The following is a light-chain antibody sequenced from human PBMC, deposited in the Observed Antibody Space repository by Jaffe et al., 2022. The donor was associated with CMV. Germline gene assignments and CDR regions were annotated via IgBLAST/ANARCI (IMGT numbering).Light chain of an antibody. V-gene: IGKV3D-15*01. CDR3: QQYDNWPQT. J-gene: IGKJ2*01. CDR1: QSVSRN. CDR2: GAS. Sequence: EVVMTQSPATLSVSPGESATLSCRASQSVSRNLAWYQQKPGQAPGLLIYGASVRATGIPARFSGSGSGTEFTLTISSLQSEDFAVYYCQQYDNWPQTFGQGSKLEIK.